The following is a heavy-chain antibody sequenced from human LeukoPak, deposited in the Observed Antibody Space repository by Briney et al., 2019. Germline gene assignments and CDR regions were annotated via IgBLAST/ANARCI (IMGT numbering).Heavy chain of an antibody. J-gene: IGHJ5*02. Sequence: GGSLRLSCAVSGITLSNYGMSWVRQAPGKGLEWVGRIKSKGDGETTDYAAPVKGRFFMSRDDSKDTVLLQMNGLMVDDTALYYCVTDLGLTMIRGVMVTWGQGTLVTVS. D-gene: IGHD3-10*01. CDR2: IKSKGDGETT. CDR3: VTDLGLTMIRGVMVT. V-gene: IGHV3-15*01. CDR1: GITLSNYG.